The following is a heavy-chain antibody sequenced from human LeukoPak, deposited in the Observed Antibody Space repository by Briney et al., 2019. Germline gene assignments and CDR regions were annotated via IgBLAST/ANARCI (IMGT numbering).Heavy chain of an antibody. J-gene: IGHJ4*02. V-gene: IGHV4-59*08. D-gene: IGHD6-19*01. CDR3: ARQYSSGCNDY. Sequence: SETLSLTCTVSGGSISTYYWSWIRQPPGKGLEWIGYIYYSGSTNYNPSLKSRVTISVDTSKNQFSLKLSSVTAADTAVYYCARQYSSGCNDYWGQGTLVTVSS. CDR2: IYYSGST. CDR1: GGSISTYY.